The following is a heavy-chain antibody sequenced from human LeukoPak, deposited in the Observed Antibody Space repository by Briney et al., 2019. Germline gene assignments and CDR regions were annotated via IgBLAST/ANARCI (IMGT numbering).Heavy chain of an antibody. CDR1: GYTFTSYG. Sequence: ASVKVSCKASGYTFTSYGISWVRQASGQGLEWMGWISAYNGNTNCAQKLQGRVTMTTDTSTSTAYMELRSLRSEDTAVYYCARGWYCSGGSCRDYWGQGTLVTVSS. J-gene: IGHJ4*02. CDR3: ARGWYCSGGSCRDY. V-gene: IGHV1-18*01. CDR2: ISAYNGNT. D-gene: IGHD2-15*01.